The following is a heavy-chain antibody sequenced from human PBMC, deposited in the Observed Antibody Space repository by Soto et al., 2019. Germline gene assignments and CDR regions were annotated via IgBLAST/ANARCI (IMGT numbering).Heavy chain of an antibody. V-gene: IGHV3-64D*06. CDR1: GFIFSEST. J-gene: IGHJ4*02. CDR3: VKQAHGLDGVAFDY. D-gene: IGHD2-15*01. CDR2: VSTSGRST. Sequence: EVQLVESGGGLVQPGGSLRLSCSASGFIFSESTIYWVRQVPGKALEAISAVSTSGRSTYYADSVKDRFTISRDNSKNTLFLQMGSLRPEDTAIYYCVKQAHGLDGVAFDYWGQGTQVTVAS.